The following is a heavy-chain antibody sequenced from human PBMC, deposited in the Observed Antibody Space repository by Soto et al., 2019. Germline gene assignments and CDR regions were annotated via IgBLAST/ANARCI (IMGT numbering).Heavy chain of an antibody. J-gene: IGHJ6*02. CDR2: ISSSGSTI. CDR3: AREVGYYGMDV. Sequence: GGSLRLSSAASGFTFSSYEMNWVRQAPGKGLEWVSYISSSGSTIYYADSVKGRFTISRGNAKNSLYLQMNSLRAEDTAVYYCAREVGYYGMDVWGQGTTVTVSS. D-gene: IGHD1-26*01. V-gene: IGHV3-48*03. CDR1: GFTFSSYE.